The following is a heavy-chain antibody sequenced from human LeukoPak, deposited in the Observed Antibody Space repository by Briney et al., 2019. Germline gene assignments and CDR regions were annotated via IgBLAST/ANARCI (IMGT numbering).Heavy chain of an antibody. V-gene: IGHV3-23*01. CDR3: ANKPAGFDP. D-gene: IGHD1-14*01. CDR2: ITGSGDYT. Sequence: PGGSLRLSRAASGFTFSSSAMGWVRQAPGKGLEWVSSITGSGDYTYYADSVKGRFTISRDNSKNTLYLQMNSLRAEDTAVYYCANKPAGFDPWGQGTLVTVSS. CDR1: GFTFSSSA. J-gene: IGHJ5*02.